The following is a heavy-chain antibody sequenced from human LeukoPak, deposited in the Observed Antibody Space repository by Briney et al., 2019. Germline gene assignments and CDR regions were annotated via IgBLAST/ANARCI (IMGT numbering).Heavy chain of an antibody. J-gene: IGHJ4*02. D-gene: IGHD6-19*01. CDR2: IYYSGST. V-gene: IGHV4-30-4*01. Sequence: SETLSLTCTVSGGSISSGDYYWSWLREPAGKGLEWIGYIYYSGSTYYNPSLKSRVTISVDTSKNQFSLKLSSVTAADTAVYYCASSSGWTLYYFDYWGQGTLVTVSS. CDR1: GGSISSGDYY. CDR3: ASSSGWTLYYFDY.